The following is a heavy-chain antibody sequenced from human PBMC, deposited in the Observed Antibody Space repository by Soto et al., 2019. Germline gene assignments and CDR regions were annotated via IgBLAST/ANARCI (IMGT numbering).Heavy chain of an antibody. CDR2: IIPIFGTA. V-gene: IGHV1-69*13. CDR3: ARLRGSFSDY. J-gene: IGHJ4*02. D-gene: IGHD6-13*01. CDR1: GGTFSSYA. Sequence: ASVKVSCKASGGTFSSYAISWVRQAPGQGLEWMGGIIPIFGTANYAQKYQGRVTITADESTSTAYMELSSMRSEDTAVYYCARLRGSFSDYWGQGTLVTVSS.